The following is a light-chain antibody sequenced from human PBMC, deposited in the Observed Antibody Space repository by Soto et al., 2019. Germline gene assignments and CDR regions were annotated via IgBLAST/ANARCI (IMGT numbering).Light chain of an antibody. Sequence: EIVLTQSPDTLSLSPGERATLSCRASQSVTTYLAWDQQKPGQAPRLLIYDASKRATGVPARFSGSGSGTDFTLTISSLESEDFAVYYCQQRSKWPRLFGGGTKVEIK. J-gene: IGKJ4*01. CDR1: QSVTTY. CDR3: QQRSKWPRL. CDR2: DAS. V-gene: IGKV3-11*01.